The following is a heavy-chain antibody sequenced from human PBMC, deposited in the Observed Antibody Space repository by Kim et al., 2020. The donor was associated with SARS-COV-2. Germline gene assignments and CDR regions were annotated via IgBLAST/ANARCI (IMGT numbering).Heavy chain of an antibody. CDR3: AREREDYDILTGRAGDYYYGMDV. CDR1: GFTVSSNY. V-gene: IGHV3-53*01. Sequence: GGSLRLSCAASGFTVSSNYMSWVRQAPGKGLEWVSVIYSGGSTYYADSVKGRFTISRDNSKNTLYLQMNSLRAEDTAVYYCAREREDYDILTGRAGDYYYGMDVWGQRTTVTVSS. J-gene: IGHJ6*01. D-gene: IGHD3-9*01. CDR2: IYSGGST.